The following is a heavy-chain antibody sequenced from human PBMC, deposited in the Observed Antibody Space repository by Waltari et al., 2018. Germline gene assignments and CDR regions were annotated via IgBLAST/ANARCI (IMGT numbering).Heavy chain of an antibody. CDR2: RHRSGRT. CDR3: ARDRGRGLYLES. D-gene: IGHD2-15*01. J-gene: IGHJ4*02. Sequence: QLQLQESGPGLVKPSGTLSLTCTVSGESVSSNNWWSWVRQPPEKGLEWIGKRHRSGRTNYNPSLESRVTISIDTANNQFSLKVTSTTAADTAVYYCARDRGRGLYLESWGQGTLVTVSP. V-gene: IGHV4-4*02. CDR1: GESVSSNNW.